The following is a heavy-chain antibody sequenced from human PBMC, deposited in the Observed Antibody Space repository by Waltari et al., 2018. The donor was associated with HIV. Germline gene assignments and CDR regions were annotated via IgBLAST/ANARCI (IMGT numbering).Heavy chain of an antibody. V-gene: IGHV1-69*08. Sequence: QVQLVQSGAEVKTPGSSVRFSCKASGGTFISYSINWVRQVPGQGLEWLGRVIPKSGTANNTQKFQGRSTLTADESTSTAYMELRNLKSDDTAVYFCASARETMGVDFDSWGQGTLVNVSS. CDR3: ASARETMGVDFDS. CDR2: VIPKSGTA. D-gene: IGHD3-10*01. CDR1: GGTFISYS. J-gene: IGHJ4*02.